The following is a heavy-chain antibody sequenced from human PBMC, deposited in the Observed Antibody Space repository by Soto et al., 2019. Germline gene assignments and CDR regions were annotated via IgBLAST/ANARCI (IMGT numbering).Heavy chain of an antibody. CDR3: ASPRPSDIVLMVYATDAFDI. CDR2: ISGSSSYI. V-gene: IGHV3-21*01. J-gene: IGHJ3*02. D-gene: IGHD2-8*01. CDR1: GFTFSSYA. Sequence: GGSLRLSCAASGFTFSSYAMSWVRQAPGKGLEWVSAISGSSSYIYYADSVKGRFTISRDNAKNSLYLQMNSLRAEDTAVYYCASPRPSDIVLMVYATDAFDIWGQGTMVTVSS.